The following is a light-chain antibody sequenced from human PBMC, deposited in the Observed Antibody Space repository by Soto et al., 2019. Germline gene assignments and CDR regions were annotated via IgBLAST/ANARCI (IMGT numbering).Light chain of an antibody. J-gene: IGKJ2*01. CDR2: DAS. CDR3: QQYDGLPYT. V-gene: IGKV1-33*01. Sequence: DIQMTQSPSSLSASVGDRVTITCQASQDISNYLNWYQQKPGKAPKLLIYDASNLETGVPSSFSGSGSGTDFTFTISSLQPEDIATYYCQQYDGLPYTFGQGTKLEIK. CDR1: QDISNY.